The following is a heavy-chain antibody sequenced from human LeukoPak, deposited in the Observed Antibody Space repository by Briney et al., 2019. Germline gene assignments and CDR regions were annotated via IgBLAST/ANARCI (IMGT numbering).Heavy chain of an antibody. CDR2: ISSSSSTI. D-gene: IGHD5-18*01. V-gene: IGHV3-48*01. J-gene: IGHJ4*02. CDR3: AKGSSRIH. CDR1: GFTFSSYS. Sequence: QPGGSLRLSCAASGFTFSSYSMNWVRQAPGKGLEWVSYISSSSSTIYYADSVKGRFTISRDNAKNPLYLQMNSLRAEDTAVYYCAKGSSRIHWGQGTLVTVSS.